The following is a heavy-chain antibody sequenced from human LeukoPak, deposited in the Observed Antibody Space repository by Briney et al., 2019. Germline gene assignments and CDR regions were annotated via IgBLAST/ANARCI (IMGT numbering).Heavy chain of an antibody. CDR2: IYSAGST. J-gene: IGHJ4*02. V-gene: IGHV3-53*01. D-gene: IGHD3-16*01. Sequence: GGSLRLSCTVSGFTVSSNSMSWVRQAPGKGLEWVSFIYSAGSTHYSDSVKGRFTISIGNSKNTLYLQMNSLRAEDTAVYYCARRAGAYTHPCDYWGQGTLVTVSS. CDR3: ARRAGAYTHPCDY. CDR1: GFTVSSNS.